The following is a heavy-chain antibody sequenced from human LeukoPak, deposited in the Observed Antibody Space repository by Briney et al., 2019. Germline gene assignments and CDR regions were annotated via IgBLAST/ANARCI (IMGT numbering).Heavy chain of an antibody. CDR3: VRDNRSYNFDY. CDR1: GFTFSRYW. D-gene: IGHD1-26*01. J-gene: IGHJ4*02. V-gene: IGHV3-74*01. CDR2: IKSDGGST. Sequence: GGSLRLSCAASGFTFSRYWMHWVRQAPGKGLVWVSCIKSDGGSTSIADSAKGRFTISRDNAKNTVYLQLNSLRAEDTAVYYCVRDNRSYNFDYWGQGTLVTVSS.